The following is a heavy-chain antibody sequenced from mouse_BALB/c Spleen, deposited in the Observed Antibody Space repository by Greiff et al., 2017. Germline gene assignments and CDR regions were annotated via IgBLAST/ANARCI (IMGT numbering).Heavy chain of an antibody. CDR2: ISSGSSTI. V-gene: IGHV5-17*02. Sequence: EVKLMESGGGLVQPGGPRKLSCAASGFTFSSFGMHWVRQAPEKGLEWVAYISSGSSTIYYADTVKGRFTISRDNPKNTLFLQMTSLRSEDTAMYYCARGPTGNWYFDVWGAGTTVTVSS. D-gene: IGHD4-1*02. J-gene: IGHJ1*01. CDR1: GFTFSSFG. CDR3: ARGPTGNWYFDV.